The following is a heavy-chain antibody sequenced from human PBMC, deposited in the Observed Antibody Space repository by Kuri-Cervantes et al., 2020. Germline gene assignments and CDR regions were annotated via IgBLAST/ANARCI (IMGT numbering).Heavy chain of an antibody. V-gene: IGHV5-51*01. Sequence: KVSCKTSGYSFTNYWLGWVRQKPGKGLELMGIIYPGDSDTRYSPSFQGQVTISADKSISTAYLQWSSLKASDTAMYYCARCLYDSSGYYCDYWGQGTLVTVSS. CDR3: ARCLYDSSGYYCDY. D-gene: IGHD3-22*01. J-gene: IGHJ4*02. CDR1: GYSFTNYW. CDR2: IYPGDSDT.